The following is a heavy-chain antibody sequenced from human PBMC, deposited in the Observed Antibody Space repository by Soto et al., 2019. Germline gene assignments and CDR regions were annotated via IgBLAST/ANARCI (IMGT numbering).Heavy chain of an antibody. Sequence: QVQLVQSGAEVKKPGSSVKVSCKASGGTFSSYAISWVRQAPGQGLEWMGGIIPIFGTANYAQKCQGRVTITADESTSTAYMELSSLRSEDTAVYYCARDRRVLLSPGVGYDYYGMDVWGQGTTVTFSS. CDR2: IIPIFGTA. CDR1: GGTFSSYA. V-gene: IGHV1-69*12. CDR3: ARDRRVLLSPGVGYDYYGMDV. D-gene: IGHD3-10*01. J-gene: IGHJ6*02.